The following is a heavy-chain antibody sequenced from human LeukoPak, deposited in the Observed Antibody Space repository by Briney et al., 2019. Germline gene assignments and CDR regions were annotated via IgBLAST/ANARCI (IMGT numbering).Heavy chain of an antibody. D-gene: IGHD5-24*01. Sequence: ASVKVSCKASGYTFTGYYMHWVRQAPGQGLEWMGWINPNSGGTNYAQKFQGRVTMTRDTSISTAYMELSRLRSDDTAVYYCARDLEMATITPVNWFDPWGQGTLVAVSS. CDR3: ARDLEMATITPVNWFDP. CDR2: INPNSGGT. J-gene: IGHJ5*02. V-gene: IGHV1-2*02. CDR1: GYTFTGYY.